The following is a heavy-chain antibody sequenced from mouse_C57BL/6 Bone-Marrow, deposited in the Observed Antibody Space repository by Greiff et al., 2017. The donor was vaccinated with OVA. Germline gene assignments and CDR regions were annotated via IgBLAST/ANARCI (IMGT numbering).Heavy chain of an antibody. CDR2: ISSGGSYT. CDR3: ARRVYYVDY. V-gene: IGHV5-6*01. CDR1: GFTFSSYG. J-gene: IGHJ2*01. Sequence: EVQGVESGGDLVKPGGSLKLSCAASGFTFSSYGMSWVRQTPDKRLEWVATISSGGSYTYYPDSVKGRFTISRDNAKNTLYLQMISLKSEDTARYYCARRVYYVDYWGQGTTLTVTS.